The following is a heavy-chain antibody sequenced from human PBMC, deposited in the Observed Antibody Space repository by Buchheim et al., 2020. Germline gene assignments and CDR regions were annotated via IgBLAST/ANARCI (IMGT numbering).Heavy chain of an antibody. D-gene: IGHD2-2*02. J-gene: IGHJ6*03. CDR1: GGSISSYY. Sequence: QVQLQESGPGLVKPSETLSLTCTVSGGSISSYYWSWIRQPPGKGLEWIGYIYYSGSTNYNPSLKSRVTLSVDTSKNQFSLKLSSVTAADTAVYYCARDRAYCSSTSCYTGKDYYYYMDVWGKGTT. CDR3: ARDRAYCSSTSCYTGKDYYYYMDV. CDR2: IYYSGST. V-gene: IGHV4-59*01.